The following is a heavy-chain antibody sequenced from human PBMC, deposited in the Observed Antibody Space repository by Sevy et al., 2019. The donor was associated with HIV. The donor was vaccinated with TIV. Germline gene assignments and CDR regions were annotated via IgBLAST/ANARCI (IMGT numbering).Heavy chain of an antibody. CDR1: GFTFSTYA. CDR3: AKDRVSGTHYTGDFDY. CDR2: ISGSGGST. Sequence: GGSLRLSCAASGFTFSTYAMTWVRQAPGKGLEWVSVISGSGGSTYYADSVKGRFTISRDNSKNTLYLQMNSLRAEDTAVYYCAKDRVSGTHYTGDFDYWGQGTLVTVSS. D-gene: IGHD3-10*01. V-gene: IGHV3-23*01. J-gene: IGHJ4*02.